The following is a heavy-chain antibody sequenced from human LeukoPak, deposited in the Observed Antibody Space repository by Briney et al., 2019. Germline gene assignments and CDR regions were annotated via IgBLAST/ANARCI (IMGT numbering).Heavy chain of an antibody. CDR3: ARDPSPNPWADAFDI. CDR2: INPSGGST. CDR1: AYTFTTYG. J-gene: IGHJ3*02. D-gene: IGHD1-14*01. V-gene: IGHV1-46*01. Sequence: ASVKVSCKSSAYTFTTYGISWVRQAPGQGLEWMGIINPSGGSTSYAQKFQGRVTMTRDTSTSTVYMELSSLRSEDTAVYYCARDPSPNPWADAFDIWGQGTMVTVSS.